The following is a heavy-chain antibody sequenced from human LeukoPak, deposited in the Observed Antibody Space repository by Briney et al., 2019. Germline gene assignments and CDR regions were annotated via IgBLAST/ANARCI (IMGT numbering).Heavy chain of an antibody. CDR1: GGSISNYY. J-gene: IGHJ4*02. CDR2: MYTSGST. Sequence: SETLSLTCTVSGGSISNYYWTWVRQPAGKGLEWIGRMYTSGSTNYNPSLKGRVTMSVDTSKNQFSLNLSSVTAADTAVYYCAREEAVAGTSRQFDYWGKRTLVTVSS. CDR3: AREEAVAGTSRQFDY. D-gene: IGHD6-19*01. V-gene: IGHV4-4*07.